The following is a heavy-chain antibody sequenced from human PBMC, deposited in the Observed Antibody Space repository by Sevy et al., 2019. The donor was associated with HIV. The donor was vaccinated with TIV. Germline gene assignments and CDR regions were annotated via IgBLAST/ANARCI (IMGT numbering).Heavy chain of an antibody. J-gene: IGHJ4*02. V-gene: IGHV3-53*01. Sequence: GGSLRLSCAASGFTVSSNYMSWVRQAPGKGLEWVSVIYSGGSTYYADSVKGRFTISRDNSKNTLYLQMNSLRAEDTAVYYCARALSGPMGLDYWGQGTLVTVSS. CDR1: GFTVSSNY. CDR3: ARALSGPMGLDY. D-gene: IGHD5-12*01. CDR2: IYSGGST.